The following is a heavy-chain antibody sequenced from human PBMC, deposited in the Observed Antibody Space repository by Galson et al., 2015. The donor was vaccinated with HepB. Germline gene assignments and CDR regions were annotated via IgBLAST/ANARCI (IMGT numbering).Heavy chain of an antibody. CDR1: GFTFDDYA. J-gene: IGHJ6*03. CDR3: AKSGEGGYYDFWSGYQNYYYYYMDV. V-gene: IGHV3-9*01. CDR2: ISWNSGSI. Sequence: SLRLSCAASGFTFDDYAMHWVRQAPGKGLEWVSGISWNSGSIGYADSVKGRFTISRDNAKNSLYLQMNSLRAEDTALYYCAKSGEGGYYDFWSGYQNYYYYYMDVWGKGTTVTVSS. D-gene: IGHD3-3*01.